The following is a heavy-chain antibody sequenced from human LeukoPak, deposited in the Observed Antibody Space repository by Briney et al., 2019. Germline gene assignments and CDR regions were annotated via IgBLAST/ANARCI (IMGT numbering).Heavy chain of an antibody. D-gene: IGHD3-22*01. J-gene: IGHJ3*02. CDR2: IRSDGSNK. CDR3: ARERDYYDSSGYHPLLNAFDI. CDR1: GFTFSSYG. V-gene: IGHV3-30*02. Sequence: GGSLRLSCAASGFTFSSYGMHWVRQALGKGLEWVAFIRSDGSNKYYADSVKGRFTISRDNSKNTLYLQMNSLRAEDTAVYYCARERDYYDSSGYHPLLNAFDIWGQGTMVTVSS.